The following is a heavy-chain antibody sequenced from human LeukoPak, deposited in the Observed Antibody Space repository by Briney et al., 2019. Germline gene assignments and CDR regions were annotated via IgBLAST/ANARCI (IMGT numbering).Heavy chain of an antibody. J-gene: IGHJ4*02. CDR2: IYYSGTT. CDR1: GGSISGYY. Sequence: PSETLSLTCTVSGGSISGYYWSWIRQPPGKGLEWIGYIYYSGTTNYNPSLKSRVTISVDTSENQFSLRLSSVTAADTAVYYCARYCSNCSHKALDNWGQGTLVTVSS. V-gene: IGHV4-59*01. D-gene: IGHD2-2*01. CDR3: ARYCSNCSHKALDN.